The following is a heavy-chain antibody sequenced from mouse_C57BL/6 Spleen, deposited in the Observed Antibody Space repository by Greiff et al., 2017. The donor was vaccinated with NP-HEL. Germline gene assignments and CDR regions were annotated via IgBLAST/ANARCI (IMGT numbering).Heavy chain of an antibody. V-gene: IGHV5-16*01. J-gene: IGHJ1*03. CDR2: INYDGSST. D-gene: IGHD1-1*01. CDR1: GFTFSDYY. Sequence: EVKLVESEGGLVQPGSSMKLSCTASGFTFSDYYMAWVRQVPEKGLEWVANINYDGSSTYYLDSLKSRFIISRDNAKNILYLQMSSLKSEDTATYYCARGVYYYGSSLWYFDVWGTGTTVTVSS. CDR3: ARGVYYYGSSLWYFDV.